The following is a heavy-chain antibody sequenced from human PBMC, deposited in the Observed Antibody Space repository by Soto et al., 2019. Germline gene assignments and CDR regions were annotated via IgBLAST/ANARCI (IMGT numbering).Heavy chain of an antibody. J-gene: IGHJ6*02. CDR3: AHRPGLGFNGNYYGMDV. D-gene: IGHD2-2*03. CDR2: IYWDDDR. Sequence: TLSLTCTVSGGSVSSGSYYWSWIRQPPGKGLEWLALIYWDDDRRYSPSLKSRLTITKDTSKNQVVLTMTNMDPVDTATYYCAHRPGLGFNGNYYGMDVWGQGTTVTVSS. CDR1: GGSVSSGSYY. V-gene: IGHV2-5*08.